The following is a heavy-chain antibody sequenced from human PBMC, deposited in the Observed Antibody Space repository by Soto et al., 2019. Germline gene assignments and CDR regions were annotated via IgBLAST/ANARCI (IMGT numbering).Heavy chain of an antibody. CDR1: GLTFSNYA. J-gene: IGHJ4*02. V-gene: IGHV3-23*01. CDR2: MSGSSSTT. D-gene: IGHD1-7*01. CDR3: AKNQERELPRVIDF. Sequence: GGSLRLSCATSGLTFSNYAMSWVRQVPGGGLEWVSSMSGSSSTTYYADSVRGRFTISRDRSKNTLYLQMSSLRAEDTALYYCAKNQERELPRVIDFWGQGTLVTVLL.